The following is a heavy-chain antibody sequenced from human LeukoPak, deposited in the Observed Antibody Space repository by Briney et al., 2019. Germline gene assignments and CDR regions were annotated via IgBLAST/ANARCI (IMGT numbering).Heavy chain of an antibody. V-gene: IGHV3-33*01. CDR1: GFTFSSYG. Sequence: GGSLRLSCAASGFTFSSYGMHWVRQAPGKGLERVAVIWYDGSNKYYADSVKGRFTISRDNSKNTLYLQMNSLRAEDTAVYYCARGMATLDYWGQGTLVTVSS. CDR3: ARGMATLDY. J-gene: IGHJ4*02. CDR2: IWYDGSNK. D-gene: IGHD5-24*01.